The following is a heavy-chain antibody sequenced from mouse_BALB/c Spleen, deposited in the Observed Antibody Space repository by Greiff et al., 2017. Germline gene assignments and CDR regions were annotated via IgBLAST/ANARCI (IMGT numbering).Heavy chain of an antibody. CDR2: IYPGDGDT. V-gene: IGHV1-80*01. J-gene: IGHJ3*01. D-gene: IGHD2-1*01. CDR3: ARSGDYGNYVKGPWFAY. CDR1: GYAFSSYW. Sequence: VKLMESGAELVRPGSSVKISCKASGYAFSSYWMNWVKQRPGQGLEWIGQIYPGDGDTNYNGKFKGKATLTADKSSSTAYMQLSSLTSEDSAVYFCARSGDYGNYVKGPWFAYWGQGTLVTVSA.